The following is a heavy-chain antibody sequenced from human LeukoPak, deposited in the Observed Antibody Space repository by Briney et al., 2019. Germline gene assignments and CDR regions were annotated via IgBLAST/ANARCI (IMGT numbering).Heavy chain of an antibody. V-gene: IGHV3-66*02. Sequence: GGSLRLSCAASGFTASSKYIGWVRQAPGEGLECVSVIYSSGSTYYADSVKGRFTISRDNSKNTLYLQMNSLRAEDTAVYYCARLGAHYYDSSGYYPLYYWGQGTLVTVSS. CDR3: ARLGAHYYDSSGYYPLYY. CDR2: IYSSGST. CDR1: GFTASSKY. J-gene: IGHJ4*02. D-gene: IGHD3-22*01.